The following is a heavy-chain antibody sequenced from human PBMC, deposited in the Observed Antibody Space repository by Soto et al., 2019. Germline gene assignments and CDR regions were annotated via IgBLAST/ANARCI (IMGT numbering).Heavy chain of an antibody. CDR2: ISYDGSIK. Sequence: QVQLVESGGGVVQPGRSLRLSCAASGFTFSSHAMHWVRQAPGKGLEWVAVISYDGSIKYYADSVKGRFTISRDNSKNTLYLQMNSLRAEDTAVYYCARAYEGDYFDYWGQGTLVTVSS. V-gene: IGHV3-30-3*01. J-gene: IGHJ4*02. D-gene: IGHD3-16*01. CDR1: GFTFSSHA. CDR3: ARAYEGDYFDY.